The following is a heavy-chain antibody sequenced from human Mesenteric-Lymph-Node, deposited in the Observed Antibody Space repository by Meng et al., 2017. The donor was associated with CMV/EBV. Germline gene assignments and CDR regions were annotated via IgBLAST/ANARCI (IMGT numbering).Heavy chain of an antibody. CDR2: ISAYNGNT. D-gene: IGHD2-15*01. V-gene: IGHV1-18*01. CDR3: ARVTSGVVGAFDP. J-gene: IGHJ5*02. CDR1: GFIFTTYG. Sequence: ASVKVSCKTSGFIFTTYGISWVRQAPGQGLEWMGRISAYNGNTNYAQKFQGRVTMTRNTSISTAYMELSSLRSEDTAVYYCARVTSGVVGAFDPWGQGTPVTVSS.